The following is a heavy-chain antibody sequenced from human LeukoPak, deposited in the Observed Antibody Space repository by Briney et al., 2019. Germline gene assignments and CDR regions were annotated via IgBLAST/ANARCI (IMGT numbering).Heavy chain of an antibody. J-gene: IGHJ6*03. Sequence: SETLSLTCTVSGGSISSYYWSRIRQPPGKGLEWIGYIYTSGSTNYNPSLKSRVTISVDTSKNQFSLKLSSVTAADTAVYYCARLQSGIDYYYYYYMDVWGKGTTVTVSS. CDR1: GGSISSYY. CDR3: ARLQSGIDYYYYYYMDV. V-gene: IGHV4-4*09. D-gene: IGHD6-13*01. CDR2: IYTSGST.